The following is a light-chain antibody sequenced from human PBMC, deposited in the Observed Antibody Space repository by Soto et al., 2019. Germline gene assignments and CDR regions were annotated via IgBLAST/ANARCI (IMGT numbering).Light chain of an antibody. CDR2: DVS. V-gene: IGLV2-14*01. Sequence: SALTQPPSVSGSPGQSITISCTGTSSDVGDYNYVSWYQQHPGKAPKLMIYDVSNRPSGVSNRFSGSKSGNTASLTISGLQAEDEADYYCSSYTSKSNYVFGTGTKVTVL. J-gene: IGLJ1*01. CDR3: SSYTSKSNYV. CDR1: SSDVGDYNY.